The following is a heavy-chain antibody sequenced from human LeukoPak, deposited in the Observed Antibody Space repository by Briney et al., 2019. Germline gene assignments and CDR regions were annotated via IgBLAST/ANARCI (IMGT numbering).Heavy chain of an antibody. CDR2: INSDGSST. Sequence: GGSLRLSCEASGFTFSRYAMSWVRQAPGKGLVWVSRINSDGSSTSYADSVKGRFTISRDNAKNTLYLQMNSLRAEDTAVYYCARVRDYVWGVTDYWGQGTLVTVSS. J-gene: IGHJ4*02. CDR3: ARVRDYVWGVTDY. V-gene: IGHV3-74*01. D-gene: IGHD3-16*01. CDR1: GFTFSRYA.